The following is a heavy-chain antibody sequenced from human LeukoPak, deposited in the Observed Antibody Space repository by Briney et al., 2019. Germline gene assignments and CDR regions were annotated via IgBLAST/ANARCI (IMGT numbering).Heavy chain of an antibody. J-gene: IGHJ5*02. CDR2: IYSGGST. CDR3: ARDSAHIVVVPVVIPPGLDNWFDP. CDR1: GFIVSSNY. Sequence: GGSLRLSCAASGFIVSSNYMSWVRQAPGKGLEWVSIIYSGGSTYHADSVKGRFTISRDNSKNTLYLQMNSLRAEDTAVYYCARDSAHIVVVPVVIPPGLDNWFDPWGQGTLVTVSS. D-gene: IGHD2-2*01. V-gene: IGHV3-53*01.